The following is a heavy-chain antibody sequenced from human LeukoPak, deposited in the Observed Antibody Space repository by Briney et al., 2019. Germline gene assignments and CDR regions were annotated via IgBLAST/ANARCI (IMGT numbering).Heavy chain of an antibody. CDR2: IYYSGST. CDR1: GGSISSGDYY. CDR3: AKGDSGSHGSIYA. D-gene: IGHD1-26*01. V-gene: IGHV4-30-4*08. J-gene: IGHJ4*01. Sequence: PSETLSLTCTVSGGSISSGDYYWSWIRQPPGKGLEWIGYIYYSGSTYYNPSLKSRVTISVDTSKNQFSLKLSSVTAADTAVYYCAKGDSGSHGSIYAWGQGTLVTVSS.